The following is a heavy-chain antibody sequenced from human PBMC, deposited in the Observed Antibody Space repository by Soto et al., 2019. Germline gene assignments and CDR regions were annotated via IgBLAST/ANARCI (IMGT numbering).Heavy chain of an antibody. J-gene: IGHJ5*02. V-gene: IGHV3-15*07. D-gene: IGHD3-3*01. CDR3: TTTVITIFTGWFDP. CDR2: IKSKTDGGTT. Sequence: GGSLRLSCAASGFTFSNAWMNWVRQAPGKGLEWVGRIKSKTDGGTTDYAAPVKGRFTISRDDSKNTLYLQMNSLKTEDTAVYYCTTTVITIFTGWFDPWGQGTLVTVSS. CDR1: GFTFSNAW.